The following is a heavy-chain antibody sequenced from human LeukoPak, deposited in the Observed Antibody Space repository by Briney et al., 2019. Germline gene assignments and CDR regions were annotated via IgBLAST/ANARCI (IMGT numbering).Heavy chain of an antibody. J-gene: IGHJ5*02. CDR1: GYTFTDYY. Sequence: ASVKVSCKASGYTFTDYYMHWVRQAPGQGLEWMGITNPSGGSASYAQKFQGRVTMTRDTSTSTVYMELSSLRSEDTAVYYCARGLGSGSYYGSWGQGTLVTVSS. V-gene: IGHV1-46*01. CDR2: TNPSGGSA. D-gene: IGHD3-10*01. CDR3: ARGLGSGSYYGS.